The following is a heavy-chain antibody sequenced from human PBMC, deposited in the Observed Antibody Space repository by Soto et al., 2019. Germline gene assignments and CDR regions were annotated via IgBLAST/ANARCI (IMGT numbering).Heavy chain of an antibody. J-gene: IGHJ5*02. V-gene: IGHV4-30-2*01. CDR3: ARVAYCGGDCYRGFDP. D-gene: IGHD2-21*02. CDR1: GGSISSGGYS. Sequence: SETLSLTCAVSGGSISSGGYSWSWIRQPPGKGLEWIGYIYHGSTYYNPSLKSRATISVDRAKNQLSLKLSSVTAADTAVYYCARVAYCGGDCYRGFDPWGQGTLVTVSS. CDR2: IYHGST.